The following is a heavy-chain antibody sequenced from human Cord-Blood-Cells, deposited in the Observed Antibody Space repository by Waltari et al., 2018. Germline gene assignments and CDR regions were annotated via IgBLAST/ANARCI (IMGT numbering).Heavy chain of an antibody. CDR2: IYSGGST. J-gene: IGHJ4*02. V-gene: IGHV3-53*02. Sequence: EVQLVETGGGLIQPGGSLRLSFAASGFPVSSNYLCCVRQAPGKGLEWVSVIYSGGSTYYADSVKGRFTISRDNSKNTLYLQMNSLRAEDTAVYYCAREGVDTPFDYWGQGTLVTVSS. CDR1: GFPVSSNY. CDR3: AREGVDTPFDY. D-gene: IGHD3-10*01.